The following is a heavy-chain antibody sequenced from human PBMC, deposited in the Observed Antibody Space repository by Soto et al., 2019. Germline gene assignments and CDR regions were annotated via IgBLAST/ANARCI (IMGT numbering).Heavy chain of an antibody. CDR3: ARVGIAVAGRDYYYYYGMDV. Sequence: SETLSLTCAVSGGSISSGGYSWSWIRQPPGKGLEWIGYIYHSGSTYYNPSLKSRVTISVDRSTNQFSLKLSSVTAADTAVYYCARVGIAVAGRDYYYYYGMDVWGQGTTVTV. CDR2: IYHSGST. D-gene: IGHD6-19*01. CDR1: GGSISSGGYS. J-gene: IGHJ6*02. V-gene: IGHV4-30-2*01.